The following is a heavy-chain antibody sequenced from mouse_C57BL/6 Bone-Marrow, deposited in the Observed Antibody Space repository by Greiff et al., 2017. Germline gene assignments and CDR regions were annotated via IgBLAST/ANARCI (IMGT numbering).Heavy chain of an antibody. CDR3: ARAYYDYGGTCYYALDY. V-gene: IGHV1-26*01. D-gene: IGHD2-4*01. Sequence: EVQLQQSGPELVKPGASVKISCKASGYTFTDYYMNWVKQSHGKSLEWIGDINPNNGGTSYNQKFKGKATLTVDKSSSTAYMELRSLTSEDSAVYYCARAYYDYGGTCYYALDYWGQGTSVTVSS. CDR2: INPNNGGT. J-gene: IGHJ4*01. CDR1: GYTFTDYY.